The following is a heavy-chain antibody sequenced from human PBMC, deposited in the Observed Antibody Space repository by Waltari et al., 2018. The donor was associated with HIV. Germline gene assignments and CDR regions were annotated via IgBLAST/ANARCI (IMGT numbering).Heavy chain of an antibody. CDR3: ARDPVAAHYANNYGMDV. D-gene: IGHD6-13*01. J-gene: IGHJ6*02. CDR2: IIPIFGTA. CDR1: GVTFSSYA. Sequence: QVQLVQSGAEVKKPGSSVKVSCKASGVTFSSYAISGLRQGGGQGLEWMGVIIPIFGTANYEQKFQGRVTITADESTSTAYMELSSLRSEDTAVYYCARDPVAAHYANNYGMDVWGQGTTVTVSS. V-gene: IGHV1-69*12.